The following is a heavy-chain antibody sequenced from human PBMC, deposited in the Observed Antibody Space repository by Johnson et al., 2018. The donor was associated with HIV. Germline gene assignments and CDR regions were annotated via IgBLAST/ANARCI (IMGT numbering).Heavy chain of an antibody. CDR2: ISFDGCNK. CDR1: CFTFSSSW. V-gene: IGHV3-30*03. J-gene: IGHJ3*02. D-gene: IGHD5-24*01. CDR3: ERDHSRDEAFDI. Sequence: QVQLVQSGGGLVQPGGSLILSCSSSCFTFSSSWMHWVRHAPCTVLEWVAFISFDGCNKYYEDSVNGRFTISRDNSKNTLYLQMNSLRAEDTAVYYCERDHSRDEAFDIWGQGTMVNVS.